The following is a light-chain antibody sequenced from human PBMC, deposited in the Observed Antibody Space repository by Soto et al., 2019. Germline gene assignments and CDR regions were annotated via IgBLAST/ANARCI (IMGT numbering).Light chain of an antibody. CDR1: SSDVGGYNY. J-gene: IGLJ2*01. CDR2: EVG. V-gene: IGLV2-14*01. Sequence: QSALTQPASVSGSPGQSITISCTGTSSDVGGYNYVSWYQQHPGKAPKLMIYEVGNRPSGVSNRFSGSKSGNTASLTISGLQAEDEADYYCSSYTSSSPLFGGGTKVTVL. CDR3: SSYTSSSPL.